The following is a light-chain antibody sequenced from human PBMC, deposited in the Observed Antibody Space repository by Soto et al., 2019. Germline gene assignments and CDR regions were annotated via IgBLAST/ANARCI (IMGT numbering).Light chain of an antibody. CDR3: MQTLESRT. Sequence: DIVMTQSPLSLTVTPGEPASISCRSSRSLLKANGYTYFHWFLQKPGQSPQLLIYLGYNRAPGVPDRFSGTGSGTDFTLKISRVEAEYVGVYYCMQTLESRTFGQGTKVEIK. V-gene: IGKV2-28*01. CDR1: RSLLKANGYTY. J-gene: IGKJ1*01. CDR2: LGY.